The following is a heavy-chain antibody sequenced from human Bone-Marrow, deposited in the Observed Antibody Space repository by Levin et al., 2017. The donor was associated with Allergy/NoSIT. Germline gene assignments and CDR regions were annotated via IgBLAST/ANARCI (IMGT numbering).Heavy chain of an antibody. V-gene: IGHV6-1*01. J-gene: IGHJ5*02. CDR1: GDSVSSNSAA. D-gene: IGHD6-19*01. CDR2: TYYRSKWYN. CDR3: ARGGRRYSRGGNWFDP. Sequence: SQTLSLTCAISGDSVSSNSAAWNWIRQSPSRGLEWLGRTYYRSKWYNDYAVSVKSRITINPDTSKNQFSLQLNSVTPEDTAVYYCARGGRRYSRGGNWFDPWGQGTLVTVSS.